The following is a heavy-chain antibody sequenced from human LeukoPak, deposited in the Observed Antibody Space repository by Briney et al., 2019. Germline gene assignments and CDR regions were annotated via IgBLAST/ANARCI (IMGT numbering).Heavy chain of an antibody. D-gene: IGHD3-22*01. Sequence: GGSLRLSCAASGFTFSSYEMNWVRQAPGKGLEWVSYISSSGSTIYYADSVKGRFTISRDNAKNSLYLQMNSLRAEDTAVYYCAKLSGDSSGYHNPYFDYWGQGTLVTVSS. CDR3: AKLSGDSSGYHNPYFDY. V-gene: IGHV3-48*03. CDR2: ISSSGSTI. CDR1: GFTFSSYE. J-gene: IGHJ4*02.